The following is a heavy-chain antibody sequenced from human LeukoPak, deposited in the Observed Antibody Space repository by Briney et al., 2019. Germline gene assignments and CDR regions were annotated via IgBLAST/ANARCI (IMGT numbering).Heavy chain of an antibody. CDR1: GFTFSGYW. D-gene: IGHD5-12*01. V-gene: IGHV3-7*03. CDR2: INEDGNEK. Sequence: GGSLRLSCAASGFTFSGYWLNWVRQAPGKGLEWVANINEDGNEKYYVDSVKGRFTISRDNAKNSLFLQMNSLRVEDTAVYYCAKSYNGYESKPDYWGQGTLVTVSS. J-gene: IGHJ4*02. CDR3: AKSYNGYESKPDY.